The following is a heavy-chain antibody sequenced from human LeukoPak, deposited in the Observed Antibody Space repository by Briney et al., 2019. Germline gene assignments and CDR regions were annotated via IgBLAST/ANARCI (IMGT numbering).Heavy chain of an antibody. V-gene: IGHV3-23*01. D-gene: IGHD3-10*01. Sequence: GGTLRLSCVDSEFTFSNHGMNWVRQAPGMGLEGVSGAGPSGINTYYADSVKGRFTISRDNSKNTVYLQMNSLRADDTAVYYCAKDWAWGRFEYWGQGTLVTVST. J-gene: IGHJ4*02. CDR2: AGPSGINT. CDR1: EFTFSNHG. CDR3: AKDWAWGRFEY.